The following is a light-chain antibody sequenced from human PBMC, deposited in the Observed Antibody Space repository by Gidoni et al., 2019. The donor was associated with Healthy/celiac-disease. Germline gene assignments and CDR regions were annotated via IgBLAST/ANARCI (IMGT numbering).Light chain of an antibody. J-gene: IGKJ4*01. CDR3: MQALQTPPT. Sequence: DIVMTQSPLSLPVTPGEPAPISCRSSQSLLHSNGYNYLDWYLQKPGLSPQLLIYLGSNRASGVPDRFSGSGSGTDFTLKISRVEAEDVGVYYCMQALQTPPTFGGGTKVEIK. CDR1: QSLLHSNGYNY. CDR2: LGS. V-gene: IGKV2-28*01.